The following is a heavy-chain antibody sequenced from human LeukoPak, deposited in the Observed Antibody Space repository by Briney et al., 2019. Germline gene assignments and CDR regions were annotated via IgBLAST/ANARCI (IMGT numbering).Heavy chain of an antibody. Sequence: SVKVSCKASGGTFSNYAISWVRQAPGQGLEWMGRVIPSIGISNYAQKFQDRVTITADKSTRTAYMELDSLRSEDTAIYYCASGTDSSSRLGYSNYWGQGTLVTVSS. CDR3: ASGTDSSSRLGYSNY. CDR1: GGTFSNYA. D-gene: IGHD6-13*01. CDR2: VIPSIGIS. J-gene: IGHJ4*02. V-gene: IGHV1-69*04.